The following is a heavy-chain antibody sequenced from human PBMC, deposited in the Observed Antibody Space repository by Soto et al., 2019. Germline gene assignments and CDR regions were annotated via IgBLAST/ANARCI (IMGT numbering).Heavy chain of an antibody. CDR2: IYYSGST. CDR3: ARGGWSLDY. D-gene: IGHD6-19*01. J-gene: IGHJ4*02. CDR1: GGSISSHY. V-gene: IGHV4-59*11. Sequence: SETLSLTCTVSGGSISSHYWSWIRQPPWKGLEWIGYIYYSGSTNYNPSLKSRLTISVDTSKNEFSLELSSVTAADTAVYYCARGGWSLDYWGQGTLVTVSS.